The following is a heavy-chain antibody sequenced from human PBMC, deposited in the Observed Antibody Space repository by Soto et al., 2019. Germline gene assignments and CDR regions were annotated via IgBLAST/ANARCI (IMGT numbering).Heavy chain of an antibody. V-gene: IGHV1-8*01. J-gene: IGHJ4*02. CDR1: GYTFTSHD. CDR3: ARWDYGDYARFDY. CDR2: MNPNSGNT. Sequence: QVQLVQSGAEVKKSGASVKVSCKASGYTFTSHDINWVRQATGQGLEWMGWMNPNSGNTGYAQKFQGRGTMTRNTSISTAYMELSSLRSEDTAVYDCARWDYGDYARFDYWGQGTLVTVSS. D-gene: IGHD4-17*01.